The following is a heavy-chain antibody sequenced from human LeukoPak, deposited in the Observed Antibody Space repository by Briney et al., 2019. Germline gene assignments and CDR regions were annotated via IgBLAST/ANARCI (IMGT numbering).Heavy chain of an antibody. D-gene: IGHD3-16*01. Sequence: KPPETLSLTCAVYGGSFSGYYWSWIRQPPGKGLEWIGEINHSGSTNYNPSLKSRVTISVDTSKNQFSLKLSSVTAADTAVYYCARAYDYVWGSYSALYFDYWGQGTLVTVSS. CDR1: GGSFSGYY. J-gene: IGHJ4*02. CDR3: ARAYDYVWGSYSALYFDY. V-gene: IGHV4-34*01. CDR2: INHSGST.